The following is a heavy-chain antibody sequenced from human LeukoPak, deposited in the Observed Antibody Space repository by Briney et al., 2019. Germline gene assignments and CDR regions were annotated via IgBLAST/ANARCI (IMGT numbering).Heavy chain of an antibody. Sequence: SETLSLTCAVYGGSISSYYWSWIRQPPGKGLEWIGYIYYSGSTNYNPSLKSRVTISVDTSKNQFSLKLSSVTAADTAVYYCARARVVVAADDYFDYWGQGTLVTVSS. J-gene: IGHJ4*02. V-gene: IGHV4-59*01. CDR3: ARARVVVAADDYFDY. CDR2: IYYSGST. CDR1: GGSISSYY. D-gene: IGHD2-15*01.